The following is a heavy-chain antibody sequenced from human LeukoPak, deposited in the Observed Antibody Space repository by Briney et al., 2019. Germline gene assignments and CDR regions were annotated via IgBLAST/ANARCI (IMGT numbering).Heavy chain of an antibody. CDR1: GFTFDDYA. CDR2: ISWNSGSI. D-gene: IGHD3-10*01. J-gene: IGHJ4*02. Sequence: GGSLRLSCAASGFTFDDYAMHWVRQAPGKGLEWVSGISWNSGSIGYADSVKGRFTISRDNAKNSLYLQMNSLRAEDTALYYCAKSMVRGVNPHYFDYWGQGTLVTVSS. V-gene: IGHV3-9*01. CDR3: AKSMVRGVNPHYFDY.